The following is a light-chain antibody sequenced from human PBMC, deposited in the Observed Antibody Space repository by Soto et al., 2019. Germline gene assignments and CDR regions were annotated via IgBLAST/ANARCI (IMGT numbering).Light chain of an antibody. CDR2: AAS. Sequence: EIVLTQSPGTLSLSPGERATFSCRASQSVSNSSLAWYHQTPGQAPRLLLFAASRRATAIPDMCSGSGSGTDFTLDISRLEPEDFAVYYCQVYGNSPMYTFGQGTRLEIK. CDR1: QSVSNSS. V-gene: IGKV3-20*01. CDR3: QVYGNSPMYT. J-gene: IGKJ2*01.